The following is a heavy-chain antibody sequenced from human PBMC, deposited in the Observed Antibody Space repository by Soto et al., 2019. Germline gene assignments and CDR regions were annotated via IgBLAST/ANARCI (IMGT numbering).Heavy chain of an antibody. Sequence: EVQLLESGGGLVQPGGSLRLSCAASGFTFSSYAMSWVRQAPGKGLEWVSAISGSGGSTYYADSVKGRFTISRDNSKNTLYLQMNSLRAEDTAVYYCAKSPSGATRIYYYYYMDVWGKGTTVTVSS. V-gene: IGHV3-23*01. CDR2: ISGSGGST. CDR1: GFTFSSYA. J-gene: IGHJ6*03. D-gene: IGHD2-15*01. CDR3: AKSPSGATRIYYYYYMDV.